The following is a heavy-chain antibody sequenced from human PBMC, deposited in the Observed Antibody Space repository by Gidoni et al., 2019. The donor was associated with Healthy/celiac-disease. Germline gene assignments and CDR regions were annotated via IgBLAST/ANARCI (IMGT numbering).Heavy chain of an antibody. Sequence: QVQLQESGPGLVKPSQTLSLTCTVSGCSISSGGYYWSWIRQHPGKGLEWIGYIYYSGSTYYNPSLKRRVTISVDTSKNQFSLKLSSVTAADTAVYYCARATDIVVVVANAFDIWGQGTMVTVSS. CDR1: GCSISSGGYY. CDR3: ARATDIVVVVANAFDI. CDR2: IYYSGST. D-gene: IGHD2-15*01. V-gene: IGHV4-31*03. J-gene: IGHJ3*02.